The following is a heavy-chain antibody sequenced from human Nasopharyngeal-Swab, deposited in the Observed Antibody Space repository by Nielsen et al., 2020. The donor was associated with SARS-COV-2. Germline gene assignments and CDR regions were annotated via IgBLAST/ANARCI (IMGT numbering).Heavy chain of an antibody. CDR1: GFTFSSYA. Sequence: GESLKISCAASGFTFSSYAMHWVRQAPGKGLEWVAVISYDGSNKYYADSVKGRFTISRDNSKNTLYLQMDSLKTEDTALYYCTTDFYFDYWGQGTLVTVSS. V-gene: IGHV3-30*04. CDR2: ISYDGSNK. CDR3: TTDFYFDY. J-gene: IGHJ4*02.